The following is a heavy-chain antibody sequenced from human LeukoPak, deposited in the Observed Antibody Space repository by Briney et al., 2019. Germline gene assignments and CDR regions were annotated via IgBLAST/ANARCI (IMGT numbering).Heavy chain of an antibody. CDR3: ARLAVDDDFDY. V-gene: IGHV4-34*01. J-gene: IGHJ4*02. CDR2: INHSGGT. D-gene: IGHD4-23*01. CDR1: GGSINNYY. Sequence: SETLSLTCTVSGGSINNYYWSWIRQPPGKGLERIGEINHSGGTNYNPSLKSRVTISVDTSKNQFSLKLSSVTAADTAVYYCARLAVDDDFDYWGQGTLVTVSS.